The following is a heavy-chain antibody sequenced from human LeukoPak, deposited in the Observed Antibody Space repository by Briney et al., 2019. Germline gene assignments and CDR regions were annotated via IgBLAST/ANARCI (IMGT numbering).Heavy chain of an antibody. CDR3: TRDGHSSTWYANFDY. CDR2: ISPSGTAR. D-gene: IGHD6-13*01. CDR1: GFTFSSLE. Sequence: GGSLRLSCGASGFTFSSLEMNWVRLAPGKGLEWVSYISPSGTARYYADSVRGRFIISRDNAMKSLYLQMNSLRAEDTAVYYCTRDGHSSTWYANFDYWGQGILVTVSS. V-gene: IGHV3-48*03. J-gene: IGHJ4*02.